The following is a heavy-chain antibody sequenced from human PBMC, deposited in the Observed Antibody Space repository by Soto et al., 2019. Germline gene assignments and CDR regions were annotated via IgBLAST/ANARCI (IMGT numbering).Heavy chain of an antibody. CDR1: GVTFSSYG. V-gene: IGHV3-30*18. CDR2: ISYDGSDK. D-gene: IGHD2-15*01. Sequence: GGSLRLSGAAPGVTFSSYGMHWVRQATGKGLEWVAFISYDGSDKYYGDSVKGRFTISRDNSKNTLYLQMNRLRGEDTAVYYCAKGSSTVVIRPLDYWGQGTVVTVS. CDR3: AKGSSTVVIRPLDY. J-gene: IGHJ4*02.